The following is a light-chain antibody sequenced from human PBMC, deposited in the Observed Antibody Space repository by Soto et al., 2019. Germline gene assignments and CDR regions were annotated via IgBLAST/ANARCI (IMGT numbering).Light chain of an antibody. CDR3: QQYYFSPPD. Sequence: DIVMTQSPDSLAVSLGETATINCKSSQSVLYSSNNKNYLAWYQQKPGQPPKQLIYWSSTRDSGVPDRFTGSESGTDFTLTISRLQAEDVAFYYCQQYYFSPPDFGQGTKVAIK. J-gene: IGKJ1*01. V-gene: IGKV4-1*01. CDR2: WSS. CDR1: QSVLYSSNNKNY.